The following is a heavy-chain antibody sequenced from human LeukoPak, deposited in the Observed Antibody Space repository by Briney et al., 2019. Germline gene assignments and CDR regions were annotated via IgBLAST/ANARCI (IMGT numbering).Heavy chain of an antibody. J-gene: IGHJ6*02. D-gene: IGHD5-18*01. CDR3: ARRHSYGYYYYGMDV. Sequence: PGGSLRLSCAASGFTFSDYYMTWIRQAPGKGLEWVSYITGSSSYTNYADSVKGRFTISRDNGENSLYLQMNSLRAEDTAVYYCARRHSYGYYYYGMDVWGQGTTVTVSS. CDR2: ITGSSSYT. CDR1: GFTFSDYY. V-gene: IGHV3-11*03.